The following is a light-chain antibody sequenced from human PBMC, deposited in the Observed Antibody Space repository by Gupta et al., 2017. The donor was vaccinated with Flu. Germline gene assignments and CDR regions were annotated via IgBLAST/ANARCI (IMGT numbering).Light chain of an antibody. Sequence: SLGGRATINCKSSQSVLHSSNYKNYLAWYQQKPGQPPKLLLHWSSTRESGVPDRFSGSGSGTDFTLTISSLQAEDVAVYYCQQYYSVPVSFGQGTKLEIK. CDR2: WSS. CDR1: QSVLHSSNYKNY. CDR3: QQYYSVPVS. V-gene: IGKV4-1*01. J-gene: IGKJ2*03.